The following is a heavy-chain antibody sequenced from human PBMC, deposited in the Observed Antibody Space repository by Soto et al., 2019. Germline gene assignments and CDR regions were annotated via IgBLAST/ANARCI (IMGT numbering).Heavy chain of an antibody. Sequence: ASVKVSCKASGYTFTSYAMNWVRQAPGQGLEWMGWINTNTGNPTYAQGFTGRFVFSLDTSVSTAYLQICSLKAEDTAVYYCAVVAGIAVLEDAFDIWGQETMVTVSS. J-gene: IGHJ3*02. CDR3: AVVAGIAVLEDAFDI. CDR1: GYTFTSYA. CDR2: INTNTGNP. D-gene: IGHD6-19*01. V-gene: IGHV7-4-1*01.